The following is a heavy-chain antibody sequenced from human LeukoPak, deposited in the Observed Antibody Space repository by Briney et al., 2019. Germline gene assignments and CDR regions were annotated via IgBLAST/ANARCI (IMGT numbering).Heavy chain of an antibody. CDR3: ARELREHGVFDI. J-gene: IGHJ3*02. Sequence: GGSLRLSCAASGFTFSSYAMSWVRQAPGKGLEWVSAISGSGGSTYYAASVKGRFSISRDKSKNTVYLQMNSLRAEDTAVYYCARELREHGVFDIWGQGTMVTVSS. V-gene: IGHV3-23*01. CDR1: GFTFSSYA. CDR2: ISGSGGST. D-gene: IGHD1-26*01.